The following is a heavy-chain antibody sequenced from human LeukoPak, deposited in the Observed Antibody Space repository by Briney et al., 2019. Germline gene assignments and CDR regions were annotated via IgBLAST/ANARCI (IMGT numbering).Heavy chain of an antibody. Sequence: GRSLRLSCAASGFTFDDYAMHWVRQAPGKGLEWVSGISWNSGSIGYADSVKGRFTISRDNAKNSLYLQMNSLRAEDTAVYYCARDARTVGITMIVVGFDYWGQGTLVTVSS. V-gene: IGHV3-9*01. CDR2: ISWNSGSI. D-gene: IGHD3-22*01. CDR1: GFTFDDYA. J-gene: IGHJ4*02. CDR3: ARDARTVGITMIVVGFDY.